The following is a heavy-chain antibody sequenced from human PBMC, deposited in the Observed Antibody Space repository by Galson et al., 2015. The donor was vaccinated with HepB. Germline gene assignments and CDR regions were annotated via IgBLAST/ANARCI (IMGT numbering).Heavy chain of an antibody. Sequence: SLRLSCAASGFTFSSYTMKWVRQAPGEGLEWISSIDSSNSYIYYADSVKGRFTISRDNAKNSLYLQMNSLRAEDTAIYYCARDERLVLDNWGQGTLVTVSS. J-gene: IGHJ4*02. CDR1: GFTFSSYT. CDR3: ARDERLVLDN. D-gene: IGHD6-6*01. CDR2: IDSSNSYI. V-gene: IGHV3-21*01.